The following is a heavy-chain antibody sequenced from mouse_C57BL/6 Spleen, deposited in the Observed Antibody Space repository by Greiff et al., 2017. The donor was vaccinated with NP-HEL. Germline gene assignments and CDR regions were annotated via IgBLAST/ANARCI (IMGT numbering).Heavy chain of an antibody. V-gene: IGHV3-6*01. CDR3: ARAAGSYFDY. Sequence: EVQRVESGPGLVKPSQSLSLTCSVTGYSITSGYYWNWIRQFPGNKLEWMGYISYDGSNNYNPSLKNRISITRDTSKNQFFLKLNSVTTEDTATYYCARAAGSYFDYWGQGTTLTVSS. CDR2: ISYDGSN. CDR1: GYSITSGYY. J-gene: IGHJ2*01.